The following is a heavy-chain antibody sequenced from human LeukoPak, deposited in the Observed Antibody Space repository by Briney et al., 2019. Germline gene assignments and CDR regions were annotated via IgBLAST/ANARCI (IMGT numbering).Heavy chain of an antibody. CDR2: IYTSGST. D-gene: IGHD1-26*01. V-gene: IGHV4-61*02. Sequence: SETLSLTCTVSGGPISSGSYYWSWIRQPAGKGLEWIGRIYTSGSTNYNPSLKSRVTISVDTSKNQFSLKLSSVTAADTAVYYCARSQYSGSYYSVGYWGQGTLVTVSS. CDR3: ARSQYSGSYYSVGY. J-gene: IGHJ4*02. CDR1: GGPISSGSYY.